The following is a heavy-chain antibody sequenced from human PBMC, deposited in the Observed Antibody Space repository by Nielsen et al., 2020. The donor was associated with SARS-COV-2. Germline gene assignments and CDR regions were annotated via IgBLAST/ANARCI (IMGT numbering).Heavy chain of an antibody. CDR3: AREVVPATMIDYYYGMDV. D-gene: IGHD2-2*01. V-gene: IGHV3-74*01. J-gene: IGHJ6*02. CDR1: GFAFSSYW. CDR2: IDSDGNNT. Sequence: GESLKISCAASGFAFSSYWMHWVRQAPGKGLVWVSRIDSDGNNTSYADSVKGRFSISRDNAKNTLYLQMDSLRAEDTAVYYCAREVVPATMIDYYYGMDVWGQGTTVTVSS.